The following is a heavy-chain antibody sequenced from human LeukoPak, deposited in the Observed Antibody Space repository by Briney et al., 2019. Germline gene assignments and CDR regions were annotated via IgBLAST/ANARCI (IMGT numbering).Heavy chain of an antibody. V-gene: IGHV3-74*03. D-gene: IGHD2-8*01. CDR1: GFTFSTNA. CDR3: ARVDVLSGG. J-gene: IGHJ4*02. CDR2: INGDGTST. Sequence: PGGSLRLSCLTSGFTFSTNAMSWVRQAPGKGLAWVSRINGDGTSTTYADSVKGRFTISRDNAKNTLYLQMNSLRAEDTAVYYCARVDVLSGGWGQGTLVTVSS.